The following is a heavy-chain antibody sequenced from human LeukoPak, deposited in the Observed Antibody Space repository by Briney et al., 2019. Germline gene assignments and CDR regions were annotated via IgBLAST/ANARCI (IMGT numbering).Heavy chain of an antibody. D-gene: IGHD1-26*01. Sequence: GGSLRLSCAASRFTFSALWMSWVRQAPGKGLEWVAYIKQDGSEKYYVDSVKGRFTISRDNAKNSLYLQMNSLRAADTAVYYCARDVVGATAFDMWGQGTMVTVSS. CDR2: IKQDGSEK. CDR3: ARDVVGATAFDM. J-gene: IGHJ3*02. V-gene: IGHV3-7*01. CDR1: RFTFSALW.